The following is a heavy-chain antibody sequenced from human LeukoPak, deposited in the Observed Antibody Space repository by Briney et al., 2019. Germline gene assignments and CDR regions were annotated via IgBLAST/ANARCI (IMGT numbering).Heavy chain of an antibody. J-gene: IGHJ4*02. D-gene: IGHD3-10*01. CDR1: GFTFSSYG. Sequence: SGRSLRLSCAASGFTFSSYGMHWVRQAPGKGLEWVAVISYDGSNKYYADSVKGRFTISRDNSKNTLYLQMNSLRAEDTAVYYCAKAGYYGSGSFPWYFDYWGQGTLVTVSS. V-gene: IGHV3-30*18. CDR3: AKAGYYGSGSFPWYFDY. CDR2: ISYDGSNK.